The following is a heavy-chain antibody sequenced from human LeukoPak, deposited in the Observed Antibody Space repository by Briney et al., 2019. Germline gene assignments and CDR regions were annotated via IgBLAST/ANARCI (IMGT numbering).Heavy chain of an antibody. Sequence: GGSLRLSCAASGFTFSSYWMSWVRQAPGKGLEWVTNMKQDGREKYYVDSVKDRFTISRDNAEDSLYLQMNSLRAEDTAVYYCARGEYWFAPWGQGTLVTVSS. J-gene: IGHJ5*02. CDR2: MKQDGREK. CDR1: GFTFSSYW. CDR3: ARGEYWFAP. D-gene: IGHD2/OR15-2a*01. V-gene: IGHV3-7*04.